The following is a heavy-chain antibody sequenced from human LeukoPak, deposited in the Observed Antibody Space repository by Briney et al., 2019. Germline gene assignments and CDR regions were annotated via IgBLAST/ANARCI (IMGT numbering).Heavy chain of an antibody. V-gene: IGHV3-21*01. D-gene: IGHD1-1*01. J-gene: IGHJ5*02. CDR1: GFTFSSYS. Sequence: GGSLRLSCAASGFTFSSYSMNWVRQAPGKGLEWVSSISSSSSYIYYADSVKGRFTISRDNAKNSLYLQMNSLRAEDTAVYYCARERDPGNWFDPWGQGTLVTVSS. CDR2: ISSSSSYI. CDR3: ARERDPGNWFDP.